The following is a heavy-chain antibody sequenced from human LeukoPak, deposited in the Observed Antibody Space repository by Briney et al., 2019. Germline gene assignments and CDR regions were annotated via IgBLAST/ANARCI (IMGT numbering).Heavy chain of an antibody. D-gene: IGHD3-22*01. CDR2: MNPNSGNT. CDR3: ARGPYYYDSSGYYYAEYFQH. Sequence: ASVKVSCKASGYTLTSYDINWVRQATGQGLEWMGWMNPNSGNTGYAQKFQGRVTITRNTSISTAYMELSSLRSEDTAVYYCARGPYYYDSSGYYYAEYFQHWGQGTLVTVSS. V-gene: IGHV1-8*03. CDR1: GYTLTSYD. J-gene: IGHJ1*01.